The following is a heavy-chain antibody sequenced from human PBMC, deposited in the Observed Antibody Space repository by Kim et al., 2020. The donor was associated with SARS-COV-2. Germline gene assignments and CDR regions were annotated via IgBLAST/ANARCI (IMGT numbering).Heavy chain of an antibody. V-gene: IGHV4-31*03. CDR3: VGAGILFDY. J-gene: IGHJ4*02. CDR1: GGSISSGGYY. D-gene: IGHD1-26*01. CDR2: IYYSGST. Sequence: SETLSLTCTVSGGSISSGGYYWSWIRQHPGKGLEWIGYIYYSGSTYYNPSLKSRITITVDTSKNQFSLKLSPVTAADTAVYYCVGAGILFDYWGQGTLVTVSS.